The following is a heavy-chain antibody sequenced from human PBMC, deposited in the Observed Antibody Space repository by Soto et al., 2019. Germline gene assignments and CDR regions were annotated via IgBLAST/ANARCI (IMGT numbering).Heavy chain of an antibody. D-gene: IGHD6-6*01. V-gene: IGHV4-59*01. CDR1: GGSISSYY. Sequence: QVQLQESGPGLVKPSETLSLTCTVSGGSISSYYWSWIRQPPGKGLEWIGYIYYSGSTNYNPSLKCRVTISVDTSKNLFSLKLSSVTAADTAVYYCAGGGSSEGPGYWGQGPLVTVSS. CDR2: IYYSGST. CDR3: AGGGSSEGPGY. J-gene: IGHJ4*02.